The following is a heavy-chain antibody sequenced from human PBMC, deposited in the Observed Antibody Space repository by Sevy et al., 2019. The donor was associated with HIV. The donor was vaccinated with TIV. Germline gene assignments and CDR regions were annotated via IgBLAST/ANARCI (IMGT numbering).Heavy chain of an antibody. CDR1: GFSFSNYD. J-gene: IGHJ4*02. CDR3: AKVGGTYYDFWSGYGYFDY. D-gene: IGHD3-3*01. V-gene: IGHV3-30*18. CDR2: ISYDGSNN. Sequence: GGSLRLSCAASGFSFSNYDIHWVCQAPGKGLEWVAVISYDGSNNYYADSVKGRFTISRDNSKNTLYLQMNSLRAEDTAVYYCAKVGGTYYDFWSGYGYFDYWGQGTLVTVSS.